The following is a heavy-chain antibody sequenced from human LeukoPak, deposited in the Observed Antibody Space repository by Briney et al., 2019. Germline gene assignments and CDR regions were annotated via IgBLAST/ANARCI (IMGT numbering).Heavy chain of an antibody. CDR1: GYTFTGYY. CDR2: INPNSGGT. Sequence: GASVKVSCKASGYTFTGYYMHWVRQAPGQGLEWMGWINPNSGGTNYAQKLQGRVTMTTDTSTSTAYMELRSLRSDDTAVYYCARESDTPTVTTAAFDIWGQGTMVTVSS. D-gene: IGHD4-17*01. J-gene: IGHJ3*02. V-gene: IGHV1-2*02. CDR3: ARESDTPTVTTAAFDI.